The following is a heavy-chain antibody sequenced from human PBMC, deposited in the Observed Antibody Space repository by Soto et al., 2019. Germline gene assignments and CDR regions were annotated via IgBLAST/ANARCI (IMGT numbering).Heavy chain of an antibody. D-gene: IGHD6-13*01. CDR2: INHSGST. J-gene: IGHJ4*02. Sequence: SETLSLTCAVYGGSFSGYYWSWIRQPPGKGLEWIGEINHSGSTNYNPSLKSRVTISVDTSKDQFSLKLSSVTAADTAVYYCATNSSWGQGTLVTVSS. CDR1: GGSFSGYY. V-gene: IGHV4-34*01. CDR3: ATNSS.